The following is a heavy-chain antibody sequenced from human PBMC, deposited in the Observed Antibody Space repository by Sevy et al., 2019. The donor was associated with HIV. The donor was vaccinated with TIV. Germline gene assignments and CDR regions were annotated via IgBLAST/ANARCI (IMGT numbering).Heavy chain of an antibody. Sequence: GESLKISCKVSGFTFSNSWIGWVRQMPGKGLEWMGTIYPGDSDTRYSPSFQGQVTIVADKSTATAYLEWTSLKASDTATYYCARRGGHVGKEDLLGYNGMEVWGQGTTVTVSS. J-gene: IGHJ6*02. V-gene: IGHV5-51*01. CDR2: IYPGDSDT. CDR1: GFTFSNSW. CDR3: ARRGGHVGKEDLLGYNGMEV. D-gene: IGHD2-15*01.